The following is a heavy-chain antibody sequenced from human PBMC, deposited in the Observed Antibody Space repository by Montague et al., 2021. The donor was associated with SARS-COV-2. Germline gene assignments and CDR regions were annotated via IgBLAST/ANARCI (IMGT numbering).Heavy chain of an antibody. CDR3: ATVGATSWYFDL. CDR2: IKQDGSEK. CDR1: IFSFSSYW. V-gene: IGHV3-7*01. D-gene: IGHD1-26*01. J-gene: IGHJ2*01. Sequence: SVRLSCAASIFSFSSYWMSWVRQAPGKGLKWVANIKQDGSEKYYVDSVKGRFTISRDNAKNSLYLQMNSLRAEDTAVYYCATVGATSWYFDLWGRGTLVTVSS.